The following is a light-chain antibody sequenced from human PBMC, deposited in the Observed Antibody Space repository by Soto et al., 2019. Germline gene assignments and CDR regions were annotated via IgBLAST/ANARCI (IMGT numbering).Light chain of an antibody. V-gene: IGKV3-20*01. J-gene: IGKJ2*01. CDR1: QSVSSSY. CDR2: GAS. CDR3: QQHTSSPHMYT. Sequence: EIVLTQSPGTLSSSPGERATLSCRASQSVSSSYLVWYQQKGGQAPRLLISGASSRATGIPDRFSGSGSGTDFTLTISRLEPEDFAVYYCQQHTSSPHMYTFGQGTRLEIK.